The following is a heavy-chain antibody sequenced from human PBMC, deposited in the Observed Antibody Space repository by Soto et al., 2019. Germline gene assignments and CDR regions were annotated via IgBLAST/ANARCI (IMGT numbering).Heavy chain of an antibody. J-gene: IGHJ6*02. D-gene: IGHD3-16*01. Sequence: QGQLVESGGGVVQPGRSLRLSCAASGFTFSLYGMHWVRQAPGKGLEWVAVIWYDGSNKFYADSVKGRFTISRDNSKNTLYLQMNSLRDEDTAVYYCARGLRGISFYGMDVWGQGTTVIVSS. CDR2: IWYDGSNK. CDR1: GFTFSLYG. V-gene: IGHV3-33*01. CDR3: ARGLRGISFYGMDV.